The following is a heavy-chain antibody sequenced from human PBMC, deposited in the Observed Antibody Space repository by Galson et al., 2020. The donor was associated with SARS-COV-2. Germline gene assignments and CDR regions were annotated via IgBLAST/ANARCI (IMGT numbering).Heavy chain of an antibody. CDR2: ISSSGSTI. D-gene: IGHD1-26*01. CDR3: AVVGGRQKYYYYYYYMDV. V-gene: IGHV3-48*03. J-gene: IGHJ6*03. Sequence: GGSLRLSCAASGFTFSSYEMNWVRQAPGKGLEWVSYISSSGSTIYYADSVKGRFTISRDNAKNSLYLQMNSLRAEDTAVYYCAVVGGRQKYYYYYYYMDVWGKGTTVTVSS. CDR1: GFTFSSYE.